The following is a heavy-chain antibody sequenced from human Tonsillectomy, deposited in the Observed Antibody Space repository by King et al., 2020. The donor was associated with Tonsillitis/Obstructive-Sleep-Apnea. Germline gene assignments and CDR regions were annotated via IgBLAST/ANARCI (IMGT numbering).Heavy chain of an antibody. CDR3: ARGDTYALDI. D-gene: IGHD5-18*01. J-gene: IGHJ3*02. Sequence: QLVQSGAEVKKPGASVKVSCKASGYTFTGYYIHWVRQAPGQGLEWMGRISPTSGGTNYAQNFQGRVTMTRDTSISTVYMELSRLRSDDTAVYYCARGDTYALDIWGQGTMVTVSS. V-gene: IGHV1-2*06. CDR2: ISPTSGGT. CDR1: GYTFTGYY.